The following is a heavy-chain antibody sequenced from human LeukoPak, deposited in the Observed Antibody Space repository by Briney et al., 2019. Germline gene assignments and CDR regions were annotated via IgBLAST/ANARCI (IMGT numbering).Heavy chain of an antibody. CDR1: GVPITLYY. CDR2: ISNSES. V-gene: IGHV4-59*07. D-gene: IGHD3-9*01. CDR3: ARGNYDILSDYSLYSPRGGFDH. Sequence: SDTLSLTCTVSGVPITLYYWTWIRQSPKKGLEGIGDISNSESNYNPSLSSRLTISTDTSKNHFSLRLTSVSAADPAVYYCARGNYDILSDYSLYSPRGGFDHWGQGILVTVSS. J-gene: IGHJ4*02.